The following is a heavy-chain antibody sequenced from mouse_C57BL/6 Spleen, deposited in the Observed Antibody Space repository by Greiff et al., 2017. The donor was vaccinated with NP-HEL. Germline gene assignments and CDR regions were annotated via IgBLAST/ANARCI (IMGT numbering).Heavy chain of an antibody. Sequence: QLQQPGAELVMPGASVKLSCKASGYTFTSYWMHWVKQRPGQGLEWIGEIDPSDSYTNYNQKFKGKSTLTVDKSSSTAYMQLSSLTSEDSAVYYCARKGGSWFAYWGQGTLVTVSA. CDR1: GYTFTSYW. CDR3: ARKGGSWFAY. CDR2: IDPSDSYT. V-gene: IGHV1-69*01. J-gene: IGHJ3*01.